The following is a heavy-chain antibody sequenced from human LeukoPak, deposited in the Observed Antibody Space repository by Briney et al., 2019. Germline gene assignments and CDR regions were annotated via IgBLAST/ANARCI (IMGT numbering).Heavy chain of an antibody. CDR1: GFTFDDYA. CDR2: ISGDGGGT. Sequence: GGSLRLSCAASGFTFDDYAMHWVRQAPGKGLEWVSLISGDGGGTYYADSVKGRFTISRDNSKNSLYLQMNSLRTEDTALYYCAKDISGYSNLWYYYYGMDVWGQGTTVTVSS. J-gene: IGHJ6*02. V-gene: IGHV3-43*02. CDR3: AKDISGYSNLWYYYYGMDV. D-gene: IGHD5-18*01.